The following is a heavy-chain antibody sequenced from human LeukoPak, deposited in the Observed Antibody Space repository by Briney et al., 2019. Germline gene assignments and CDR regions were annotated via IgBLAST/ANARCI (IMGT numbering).Heavy chain of an antibody. J-gene: IGHJ3*02. Sequence: QPGRSLRLSCAASGFTFSSYGMHWVRQAPGKGLEWVAVISYDGSNKYYADSVKGRFTISRDNSKNTLYLQMNSLRAEDTAVYYCAKDLRVHFDWLLSGDAFDIWGQGTMVTVSS. V-gene: IGHV3-30*18. CDR3: AKDLRVHFDWLLSGDAFDI. CDR1: GFTFSSYG. CDR2: ISYDGSNK. D-gene: IGHD3-9*01.